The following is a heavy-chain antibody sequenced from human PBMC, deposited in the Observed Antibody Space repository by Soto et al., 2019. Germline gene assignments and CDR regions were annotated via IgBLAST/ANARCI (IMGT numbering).Heavy chain of an antibody. CDR3: ARMNIFTGYSSGYYYYGMDV. J-gene: IGHJ6*02. CDR2: IYYSGST. Sequence: PSETLSLTCTVSGGSVSRGSYYWSWIRQPPGKGLEWIGYIYYSGSTNYNPSLKSRVTISVDTSKNQFSLKLSSVTAADTAVYYCARMNIFTGYSSGYYYYGMDVWGQGTTVTVYS. V-gene: IGHV4-61*01. D-gene: IGHD3-9*01. CDR1: GGSVSRGSYY.